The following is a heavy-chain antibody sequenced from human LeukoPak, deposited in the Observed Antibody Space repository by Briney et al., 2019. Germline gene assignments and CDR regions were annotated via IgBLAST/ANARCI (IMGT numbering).Heavy chain of an antibody. Sequence: PSETLSLTCAVSGGSFIGYHWNWIRQLPGKGLEWIGEINHRGATNYNPSLKSRVTISVETSKNQFSLKLTSMTAAETAVYYCARDPTTVTSLPYYFDDWGQGTLVTVSS. V-gene: IGHV4-34*01. CDR2: INHRGAT. J-gene: IGHJ4*02. CDR1: GGSFIGYH. CDR3: ARDPTTVTSLPYYFDD. D-gene: IGHD4-17*01.